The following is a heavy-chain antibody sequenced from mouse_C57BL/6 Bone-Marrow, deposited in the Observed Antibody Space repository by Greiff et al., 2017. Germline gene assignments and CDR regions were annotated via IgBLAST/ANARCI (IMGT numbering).Heavy chain of an antibody. CDR3: ARGHYGSSPFAY. D-gene: IGHD1-1*01. J-gene: IGHJ3*01. CDR2: IYPRSGNT. Sequence: QVQLQQSGAELARPGASVKLSCKASGYTFTSYGISWVKQRTGQGLEWIGEIYPRSGNTYYNEKFKGKATLTADKSSSTAYMELRSLTSEESAVYFCARGHYGSSPFAYWGQGTLVTVSA. V-gene: IGHV1-81*01. CDR1: GYTFTSYG.